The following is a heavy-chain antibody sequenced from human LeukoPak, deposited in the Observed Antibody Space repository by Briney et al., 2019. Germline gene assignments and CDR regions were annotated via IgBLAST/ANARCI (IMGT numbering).Heavy chain of an antibody. CDR3: ARARDPMIAAAGIRSDAFDI. CDR1: GYTFTGYY. J-gene: IGHJ3*02. Sequence: ASVKVSCKASGYTFTGYYMHWVRQAPGQGLEWMGWINPNSGGTNYAQKFQGWVTMTRDTSISTAYMELSRLRSDDTAVYYCARARDPMIAAAGIRSDAFDIWGQGTMVTVSS. CDR2: INPNSGGT. V-gene: IGHV1-2*04. D-gene: IGHD6-13*01.